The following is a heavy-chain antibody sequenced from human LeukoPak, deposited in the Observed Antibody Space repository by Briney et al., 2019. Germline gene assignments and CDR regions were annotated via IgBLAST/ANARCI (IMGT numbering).Heavy chain of an antibody. CDR3: ARDITSGYGFDP. Sequence: PGGSLRLSCAASGFTFRSFEMNWVRQAPGKGLEWLAYISSSGTNIYYADSVRGRFTISRDNAKNSLFPQVNSLRAEDTAVYYCARDITSGYGFDPWGQGTLVTVSS. J-gene: IGHJ5*02. CDR1: GFTFRSFE. CDR2: ISSSGTNI. V-gene: IGHV3-48*03. D-gene: IGHD5-12*01.